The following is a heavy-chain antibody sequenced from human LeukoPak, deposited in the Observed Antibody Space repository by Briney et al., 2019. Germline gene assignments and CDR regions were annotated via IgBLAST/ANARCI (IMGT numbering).Heavy chain of an antibody. V-gene: IGHV3-21*01. D-gene: IGHD3-22*01. CDR2: ISSSSSYI. Sequence: GGSLRLSCAGSGFTFNTYNMNWVRQAPGKGLEWVSSISSSSSYIYYADSVKGRFTISRDNAKNSLYLQMNSLGAEDTAVYYCARLYDGSAYHADHFDYWGQGTLVIVSS. CDR3: ARLYDGSAYHADHFDY. J-gene: IGHJ4*02. CDR1: GFTFNTYN.